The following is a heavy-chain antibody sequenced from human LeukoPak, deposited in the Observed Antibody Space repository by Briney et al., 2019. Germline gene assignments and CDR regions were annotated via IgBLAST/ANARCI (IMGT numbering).Heavy chain of an antibody. J-gene: IGHJ5*02. CDR1: GFTFNTYA. D-gene: IGHD3-10*01. CDR3: AKDRYEYYYGSGSYLSDP. CDR2: ISGSGGST. Sequence: PGGSLRLSCAASGFTFNTYAMSWVRQAPGRGLEWVSAISGSGGSTYYPDSVKGRFTISRDNSKNTLYLQMNSLRVEDTAVYYCAKDRYEYYYGSGSYLSDPWGQGTLVTVSS. V-gene: IGHV3-23*01.